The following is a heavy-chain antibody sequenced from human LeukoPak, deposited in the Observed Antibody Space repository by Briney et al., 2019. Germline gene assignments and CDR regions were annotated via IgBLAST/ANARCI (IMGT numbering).Heavy chain of an antibody. D-gene: IGHD3-9*01. V-gene: IGHV4-30-4*01. Sequence: SETLSVTCTVSGGSISSGDYYWSWIRQPPGKGLEWIGYIYYSGSTYYNPSLKSRVTISVDTSKNQFSLKLSSVTAADTAVYYCARVGRGDILTGYYSGDWFDPWGQGTLVTVSS. CDR2: IYYSGST. CDR1: GGSISSGDYY. J-gene: IGHJ5*02. CDR3: ARVGRGDILTGYYSGDWFDP.